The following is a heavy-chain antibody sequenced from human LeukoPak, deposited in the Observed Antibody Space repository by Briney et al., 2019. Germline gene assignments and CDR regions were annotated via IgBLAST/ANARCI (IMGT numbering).Heavy chain of an antibody. J-gene: IGHJ6*03. CDR2: ISGSGGST. CDR1: GFTFSSYG. Sequence: GGSLRLSCTASGFTFSSYGMSWVRQAPGKGLEWVSAISGSGGSTYYADSVKGRFTISRDNSKNTLYLQMNSLRAEDTAVYYCAKGYGWEASYYYYYMDVWGKGTTVTISS. D-gene: IGHD1-26*01. V-gene: IGHV3-23*01. CDR3: AKGYGWEASYYYYYMDV.